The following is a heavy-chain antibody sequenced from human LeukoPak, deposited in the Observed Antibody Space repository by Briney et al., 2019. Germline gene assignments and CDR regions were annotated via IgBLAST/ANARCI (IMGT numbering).Heavy chain of an antibody. D-gene: IGHD2-2*01. J-gene: IGHJ4*02. Sequence: ASVEVSCKASGYTFTGYYMHWVRQAPGQGLEWMGWINPNSGGTNYAQKFQGRVTMTRDTSISTAYMELSRLRSDDTAVYYCAREVVPAAPGDYWGQGTLVTVSS. CDR3: AREVVPAAPGDY. CDR1: GYTFTGYY. V-gene: IGHV1-2*02. CDR2: INPNSGGT.